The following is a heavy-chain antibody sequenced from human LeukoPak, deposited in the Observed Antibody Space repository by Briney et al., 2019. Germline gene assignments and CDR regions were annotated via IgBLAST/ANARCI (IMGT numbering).Heavy chain of an antibody. V-gene: IGHV1-8*01. J-gene: IGHJ3*02. CDR2: MNPNSGNT. CDR3: EAYYYGSGSDYGAFDI. Sequence: GASVKVSCKASGYTFTSYDINWVRQATGQGLEWMGWMNPNSGNTGYAQKFQGRVTMTRNTSISTAYMELSSLRSEDTAVYYCEAYYYGSGSDYGAFDIWGQGTMVTVS. CDR1: GYTFTSYD. D-gene: IGHD3-10*01.